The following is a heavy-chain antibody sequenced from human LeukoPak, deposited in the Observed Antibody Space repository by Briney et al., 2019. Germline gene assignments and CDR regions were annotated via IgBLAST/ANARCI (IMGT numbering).Heavy chain of an antibody. D-gene: IGHD2-15*01. CDR1: GFTFSSYW. CDR3: ARGAYCSGGSCYIRGKYNWFDP. Sequence: GGSLRLSCAASGFTFSSYWMHWVRQAPGKGLVWVSRINSDGSSTSYADSVKGRFTISRDNAKKTLYLQMNSLRAEDTAVYYCARGAYCSGGSCYIRGKYNWFDPWGQGTLVTVSS. J-gene: IGHJ5*02. CDR2: INSDGSST. V-gene: IGHV3-74*01.